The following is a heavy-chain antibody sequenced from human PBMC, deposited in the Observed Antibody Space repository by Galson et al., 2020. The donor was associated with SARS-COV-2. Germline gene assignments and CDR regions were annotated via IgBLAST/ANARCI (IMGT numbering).Heavy chain of an antibody. J-gene: IGHJ3*02. V-gene: IGHV4-30-2*01. Sequence: SATLSLTCAVSGTSISSGSYSWNWIRQPPGKGLEWIGYISHRGGTYYNPSIKSRVTISGDRSKNQFSLRLSSVTAADTAVYYCARLHYGEYAPEAFDIWGPGTRVTVAS. D-gene: IGHD4-17*01. CDR2: ISHRGGT. CDR3: ARLHYGEYAPEAFDI. CDR1: GTSISSGSYS.